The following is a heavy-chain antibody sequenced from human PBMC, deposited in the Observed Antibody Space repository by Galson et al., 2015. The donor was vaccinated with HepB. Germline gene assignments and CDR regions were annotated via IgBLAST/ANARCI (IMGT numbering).Heavy chain of an antibody. D-gene: IGHD3-22*01. Sequence: SVKVSCKASGYTFTTHGITWVRQAPGQGPEWMGWISGHSGDTNYAQKLQGRVTMTTDTSTSIAFMELRSLRSDDTAVYYCARDLLYYYDSSGYYAPYYWGQGTLVTVSS. CDR2: ISGHSGDT. J-gene: IGHJ4*02. CDR1: GYTFTTHG. CDR3: ARDLLYYYDSSGYYAPYY. V-gene: IGHV1-18*01.